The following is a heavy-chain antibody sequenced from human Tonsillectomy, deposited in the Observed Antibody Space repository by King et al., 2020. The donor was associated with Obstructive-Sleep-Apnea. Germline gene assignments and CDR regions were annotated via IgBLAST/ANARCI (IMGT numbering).Heavy chain of an antibody. CDR2: ISGYNGNT. D-gene: IGHD3-3*01. V-gene: IGHV1-18*04. J-gene: IGHJ6*02. CDR1: GYTFTNYG. CDR3: ARDPPYYDFWGGYQTTHNGMDV. Sequence: QLVQSGAELKKPGASVKVSCKASGYTFTNYGISWVRQAPGQGLEWMGWISGYNGNTNYAQKFQGRVTMTTYTSTGTAYMELRSLRSDDTAVYYCARDPPYYDFWGGYQTTHNGMDVWGQGTTVTVSS.